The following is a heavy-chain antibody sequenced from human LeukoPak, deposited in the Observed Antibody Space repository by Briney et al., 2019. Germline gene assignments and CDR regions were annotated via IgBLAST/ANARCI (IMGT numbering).Heavy chain of an antibody. CDR3: ARSLRWPKSDY. D-gene: IGHD4-17*01. J-gene: IGHJ4*02. CDR2: ISYDGSNK. CDR1: GFTFSSYW. Sequence: GGSLRLSCAASGFTFSSYWMPWVRQAPGKGLEWVAVISYDGSNKYYADSVKGRFTISRDNSKNTLYLQMNSLRVEDTAVYYCARSLRWPKSDYWGQGTLVTVSS. V-gene: IGHV3-30-3*01.